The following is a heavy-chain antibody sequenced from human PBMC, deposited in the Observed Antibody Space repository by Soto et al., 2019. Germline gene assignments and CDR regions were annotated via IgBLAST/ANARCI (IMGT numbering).Heavy chain of an antibody. V-gene: IGHV4-31*03. CDR2: IYYSGST. Sequence: QVQLQESGPGLVKPSQTLSLTCTVSGGSISSGGYYWSWIRQHPGKGLEWVGYIYYSGSTYYTPSLKSRVTISVDTSKNQCSLKLSSVTAADTAVYYCARTLQQWLGSYFDYWGQGTLVTVSS. CDR3: ARTLQQWLGSYFDY. D-gene: IGHD6-19*01. CDR1: GGSISSGGYY. J-gene: IGHJ4*02.